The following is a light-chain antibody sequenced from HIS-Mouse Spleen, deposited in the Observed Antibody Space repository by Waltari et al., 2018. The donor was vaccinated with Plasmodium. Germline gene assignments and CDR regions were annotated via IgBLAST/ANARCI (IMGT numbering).Light chain of an antibody. V-gene: IGKV3-15*01. CDR3: QQYNNWPFT. CDR2: GAS. CDR1: QSVSSN. J-gene: IGKJ3*01. Sequence: EIVMTQSPATLSVSPGERATLSCRASQSVSSNLAWYQQKPGQAPRHLIYGASTRATGIPARLSGSGSGTEFTLTISSLQSEDFAVYYCQQYNNWPFTFGPGTKVDIK.